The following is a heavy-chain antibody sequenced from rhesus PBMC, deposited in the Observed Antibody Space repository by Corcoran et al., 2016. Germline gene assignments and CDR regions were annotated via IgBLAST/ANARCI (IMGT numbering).Heavy chain of an antibody. J-gene: IGHJ4*01. Sequence: QVQLVQSGAEVKKPGASVKVSCKASGFTFGSYAISWVRQAPGQGLEWMGMIIPLVGITNYAEKSQGRCTITADTSTSTAYMELSSLRSEDTAVYYCARGLYCTGSGCSDEADYWGQGVLVTVSS. D-gene: IGHD2-21*01. CDR3: ARGLYCTGSGCSDEADY. V-gene: IGHV1-198*02. CDR2: IIPLVGIT. CDR1: GFTFGSYA.